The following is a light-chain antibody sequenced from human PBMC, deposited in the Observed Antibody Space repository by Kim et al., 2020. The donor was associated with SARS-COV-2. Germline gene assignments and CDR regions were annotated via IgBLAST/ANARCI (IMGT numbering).Light chain of an antibody. Sequence: QKVTISCSGSSSNIGNNYVSWYQQLPGPAPKLLIYDNNKRPSGIPDRFSGSKSGTSATLGITGLQTGDEADYYCGTWDSSLSAYVFGTGTKVTVL. V-gene: IGLV1-51*01. CDR1: SSNIGNNY. J-gene: IGLJ1*01. CDR3: GTWDSSLSAYV. CDR2: DNN.